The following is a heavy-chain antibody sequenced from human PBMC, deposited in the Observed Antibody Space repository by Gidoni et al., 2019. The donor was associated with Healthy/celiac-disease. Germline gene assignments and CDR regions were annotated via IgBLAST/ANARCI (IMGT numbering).Heavy chain of an antibody. D-gene: IGHD1-1*01. CDR1: GFPFSSYG. J-gene: IGHJ3*02. Sequence: QVQLVESGGGVVQPGRSLRLSCAASGFPFSSYGMHWVRQAPGKGLEWVAVIWYDGSNKYYADSVKGRFTISRDNSKNTLYLQMNSLRAEDTAVYYCARSLHDLGRGAFDIWGQGTMVTVSS. CDR2: IWYDGSNK. CDR3: ARSLHDLGRGAFDI. V-gene: IGHV3-33*01.